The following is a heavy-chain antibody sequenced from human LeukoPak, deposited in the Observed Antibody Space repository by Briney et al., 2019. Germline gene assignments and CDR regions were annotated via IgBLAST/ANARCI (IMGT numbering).Heavy chain of an antibody. CDR1: GGSISGDY. V-gene: IGHV4-4*07. Sequence: PSETLSLTCTVPGGSISGDYWSWIRQPVGKGLEWIGRIYTSMGTNYNPSIKSRVTISSHTSNHQLPRKLSSVTAVDTARYCCAGGGVRCLTFNCLDPWGQGTRVTVSS. J-gene: IGHJ5*02. D-gene: IGHD3-16*01. CDR2: IYTSMGT. CDR3: AGGGVRCLTFNCLDP.